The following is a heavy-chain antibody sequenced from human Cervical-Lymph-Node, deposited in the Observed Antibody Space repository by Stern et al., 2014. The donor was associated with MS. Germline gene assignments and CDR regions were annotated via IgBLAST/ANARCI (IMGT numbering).Heavy chain of an antibody. J-gene: IGHJ4*02. CDR3: SRDADGYSLVFGY. V-gene: IGHV4-30-4*08. D-gene: IGHD5-24*01. CDR1: GGSISSAEYY. CDR2: IHYIGTT. Sequence: QVQLQESGPGLVKPSQTLSLTCAVTGGSISSAEYYWSWTRQSPGKGLEWIVNIHYIGTTYYNASLKNRVNIFVDKSDNQVSPKLRSVTAADTAVYSCSRDADGYSLVFGYWGRGTLVTVSS.